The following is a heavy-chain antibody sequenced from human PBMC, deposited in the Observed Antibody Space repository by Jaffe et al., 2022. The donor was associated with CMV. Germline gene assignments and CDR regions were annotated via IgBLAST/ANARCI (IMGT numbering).Heavy chain of an antibody. J-gene: IGHJ3*02. CDR2: IKQSESEK. Sequence: EVQLVESGGDWVQPGGSLRLSCAASGFTFSSHWMSWIRQAPGKGLEWVANIKQSESEKYYAGSVKGRFTISRDNAKNSLYLQMNSLRAEDTAVYYCARGKSGYDMWGQGTMVTVSS. V-gene: IGHV3-7*03. CDR1: GFTFSSHW. D-gene: IGHD3-22*01. CDR3: ARGKSGYDM.